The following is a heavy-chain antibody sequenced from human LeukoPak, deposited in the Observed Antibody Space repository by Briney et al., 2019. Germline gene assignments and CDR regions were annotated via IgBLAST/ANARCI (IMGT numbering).Heavy chain of an antibody. CDR1: GFTLSTHA. CDR2: ILYDGRNE. D-gene: IGHD3-10*01. Sequence: GMPLRLSCAASGFTLSTHAMHWVRQAPGKGLEWVALILYDGRNEHYADSVKGRFTISRDNSKNTMYLQMNSLRAEDTAVYYCARVPYGSGSYTDYWGHGTLVTASS. CDR3: ARVPYGSGSYTDY. J-gene: IGHJ4*01. V-gene: IGHV3-30*04.